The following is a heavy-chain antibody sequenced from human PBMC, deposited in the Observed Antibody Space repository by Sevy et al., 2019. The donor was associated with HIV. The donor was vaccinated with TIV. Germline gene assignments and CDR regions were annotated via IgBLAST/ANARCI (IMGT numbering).Heavy chain of an antibody. D-gene: IGHD2-21*01. Sequence: GGSLRLSCAASGFAFSDHYVDWVRQAPGKGLEWVGRIRNRPNRYTTEYAASVEGRFTISRDDSRHSLYLQMNSLKTEDSTVYYCVRGPNSGVGGCQQISPYCLAVWGIGATVTVSS. CDR2: IRNRPNRYTT. V-gene: IGHV3-72*01. CDR1: GFAFSDHY. CDR3: VRGPNSGVGGCQQISPYCLAV. J-gene: IGHJ6*03.